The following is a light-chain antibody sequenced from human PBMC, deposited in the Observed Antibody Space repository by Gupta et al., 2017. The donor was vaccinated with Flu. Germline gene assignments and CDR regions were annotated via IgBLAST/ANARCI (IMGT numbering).Light chain of an antibody. CDR2: EVP. CDR1: YNY. Sequence: YNYVSWYQQHPGKAPKLMIFEVPRRPSRVPDRFSGSQSGNTASLTVSGLQAEDEADYFCGSYAGSNNYVFGTGTKVTVL. J-gene: IGLJ1*01. CDR3: GSYAGSNNYV. V-gene: IGLV2-8*01.